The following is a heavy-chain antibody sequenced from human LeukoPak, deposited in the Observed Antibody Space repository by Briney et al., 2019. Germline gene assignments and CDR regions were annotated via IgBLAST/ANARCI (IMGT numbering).Heavy chain of an antibody. Sequence: PSETLSLTCAVYGGSFSGYYWSWIRQPPGKGLEWIGEINHSGSTNYNPSLKSRVTISVDTSKNQFSLKLSSVTAADTAVYYCARVDTSMVTSHYYYYMDVWGKGTMVTVSS. J-gene: IGHJ6*03. CDR3: ARVDTSMVTSHYYYYMDV. V-gene: IGHV4-34*01. CDR1: GGSFSGYY. CDR2: INHSGST. D-gene: IGHD5-18*01.